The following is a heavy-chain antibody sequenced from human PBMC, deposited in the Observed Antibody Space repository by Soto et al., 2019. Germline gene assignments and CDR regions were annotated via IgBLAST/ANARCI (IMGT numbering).Heavy chain of an antibody. CDR3: ARDLAYYYDSSGYFTWFDP. J-gene: IGHJ5*02. Sequence: ASVKVSCKASGYTFTSYGISWVRQAPGQGLEWMGWIGAYNGNTNYAQKLQGRVTMTTDTSTSTAYMELRSLRSDDTAVYYCARDLAYYYDSSGYFTWFDPWGQGTLVTVS. V-gene: IGHV1-18*01. CDR2: IGAYNGNT. CDR1: GYTFTSYG. D-gene: IGHD3-22*01.